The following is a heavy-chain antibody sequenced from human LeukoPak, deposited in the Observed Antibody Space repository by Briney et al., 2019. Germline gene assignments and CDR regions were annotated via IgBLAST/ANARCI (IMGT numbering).Heavy chain of an antibody. CDR2: ITDSGDGT. J-gene: IGHJ4*02. CDR1: GFTFRSYA. Sequence: GGSLRLSCVASGFTFRSYAMSWVRQAPGKGLEWVSAITDSGDGTYYADSVKGRFTISRDNSKNTVFLQMNSLRAEDTAVYYCAKRVAYSSSSGGYFDYWGQGTLVTVSS. V-gene: IGHV3-23*01. CDR3: AKRVAYSSSSGGYFDY. D-gene: IGHD6-6*01.